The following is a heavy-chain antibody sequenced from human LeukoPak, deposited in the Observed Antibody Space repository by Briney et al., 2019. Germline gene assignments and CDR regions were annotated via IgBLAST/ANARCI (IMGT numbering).Heavy chain of an antibody. CDR3: ANIPELGLFDY. CDR2: ISYDGSNK. Sequence: PGGSLRLSCAASGFTFSSYGVHWVRQAPGKGLEWVAVISYDGSNKYYADSVKGRFTISRDNSKNTLYLQMNSLRAEDTAVYYCANIPELGLFDYWGQGTLVTVSS. CDR1: GFTFSSYG. J-gene: IGHJ4*02. D-gene: IGHD7-27*01. V-gene: IGHV3-30*18.